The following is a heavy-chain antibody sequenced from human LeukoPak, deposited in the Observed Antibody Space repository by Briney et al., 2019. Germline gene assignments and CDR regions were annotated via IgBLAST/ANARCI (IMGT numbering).Heavy chain of an antibody. D-gene: IGHD1-26*01. V-gene: IGHV4-39*02. CDR3: ARDLEATLDY. CDR2: IYYSGST. CDR1: GGSISSSSYY. Sequence: PSETLSLTCTVSGGSISSSSYYWGWIRQPPGKGLEWIGSIYYSGSTYYNPSLKSRVTISVDTSKNQFSLKLSSVTAADTAVYYCARDLEATLDYWGQGTLVTVSS. J-gene: IGHJ4*02.